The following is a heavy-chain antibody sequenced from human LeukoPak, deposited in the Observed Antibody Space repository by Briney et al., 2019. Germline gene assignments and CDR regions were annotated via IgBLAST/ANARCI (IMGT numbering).Heavy chain of an antibody. V-gene: IGHV3-30*02. J-gene: IGHJ6*03. D-gene: IGHD2-21*01. Sequence: GGSLRLSCAASGFTFSNYGMHWVRQAPGEGLEWVAFIRYDGSEKYYADSVRGRFTISRDSSKNTLYLQMNSLRAEDTALYYCAKGLNYYVDVWGKGTTVTFSS. CDR3: AKGLNYYVDV. CDR1: GFTFSNYG. CDR2: IRYDGSEK.